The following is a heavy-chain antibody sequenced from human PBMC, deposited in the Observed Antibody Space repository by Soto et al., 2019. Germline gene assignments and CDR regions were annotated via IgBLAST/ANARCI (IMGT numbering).Heavy chain of an antibody. J-gene: IGHJ4*02. CDR2: ISYDGSNK. V-gene: IGHV3-30*18. D-gene: IGHD1-26*01. Sequence: QVQLVESGGGVVQPGRSLRLSCAASGFTFSSYGMHWVRQAPGKGLEWVAVISYDGSNKYYADSVKGRFTTSRDNSKNTLYLQMNSLRAEDTAVYYCAKAPPGGIVAHIDYWGQGTLVTVSS. CDR3: AKAPPGGIVAHIDY. CDR1: GFTFSSYG.